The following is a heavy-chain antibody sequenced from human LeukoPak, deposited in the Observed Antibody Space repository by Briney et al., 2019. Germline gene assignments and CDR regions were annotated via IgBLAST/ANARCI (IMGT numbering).Heavy chain of an antibody. CDR2: IIPIFGTA. D-gene: IGHD3-3*01. V-gene: IGHV1-69*13. Sequence: SVKVSCKASGGTFSSYAISWVRQAPGQGLEWMGGIIPIFGTANYAQKFQGRVTITADESTSTAYMELSSLRSEGTAVYYCARGRALDYDFWSGYFNFDYWGQGTLVTVSS. CDR3: ARGRALDYDFWSGYFNFDY. J-gene: IGHJ4*02. CDR1: GGTFSSYA.